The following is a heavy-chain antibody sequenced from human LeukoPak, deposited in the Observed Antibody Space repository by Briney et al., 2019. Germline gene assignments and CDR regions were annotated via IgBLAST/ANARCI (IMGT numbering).Heavy chain of an antibody. CDR2: IIPILGIA. J-gene: IGHJ6*02. Sequence: SVKVSCKASGGTFSSYAISWVRQAPGQGLEWMGRIIPILGIANYAQKFQGRVTITADKSTSTAYMELSSLRSEDTAVYYCARDSPRGYSGYDGGYYYGMDVWGQGTTVTVSS. CDR3: ARDSPRGYSGYDGGYYYGMDV. CDR1: GGTFSSYA. D-gene: IGHD5-12*01. V-gene: IGHV1-69*04.